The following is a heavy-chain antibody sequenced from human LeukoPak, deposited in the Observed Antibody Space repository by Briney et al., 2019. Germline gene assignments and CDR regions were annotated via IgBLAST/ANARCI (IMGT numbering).Heavy chain of an antibody. CDR1: GFTFNTNA. CDR2: ISGRTGGT. Sequence: GGSLRLSCAASGFTFNTNAMSWVRQAPGKGLEWVSAISGRTGGTYYADSVKGRFTISRDNSKSTLYLQMDSLRAEDTAVYYCAKCGNSGCHLIDCWGHGILVSVSS. V-gene: IGHV3-23*01. CDR3: AKCGNSGCHLIDC. J-gene: IGHJ4*01. D-gene: IGHD5-12*01.